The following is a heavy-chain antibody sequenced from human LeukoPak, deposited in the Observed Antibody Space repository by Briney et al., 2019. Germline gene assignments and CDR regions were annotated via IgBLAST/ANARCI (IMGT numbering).Heavy chain of an antibody. Sequence: PGGSLRLSCAASGFTFSSYEMNWVRQAPGKGLEWVSYISSSGLTIDYADSVKGRFTISRDNAKNSLYLQVNSLRAEDTAVYYCARDPSLDYWGQGTLVTVSS. CDR1: GFTFSSYE. CDR2: ISSSGLTI. CDR3: ARDPSLDY. V-gene: IGHV3-48*03. J-gene: IGHJ4*02.